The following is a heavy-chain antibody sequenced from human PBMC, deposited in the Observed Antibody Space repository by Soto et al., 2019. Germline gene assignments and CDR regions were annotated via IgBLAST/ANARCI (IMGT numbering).Heavy chain of an antibody. D-gene: IGHD2-15*01. J-gene: IGHJ5*02. CDR2: IYWDDDK. CDR3: AHSVLRYCSGGSCYPGPNWFDP. V-gene: IGHV2-5*02. CDR1: GFSLSTSGVG. Sequence: SGPTLVNPTQTLTLTCTFSGFSLSTSGVGVGWIRQPPGKALEWLALIYWDDDKRYSPSLKSRLTITKDTSKNQVVLTMTNMDPVDTATYYCAHSVLRYCSGGSCYPGPNWFDPWGQGTLVTVSS.